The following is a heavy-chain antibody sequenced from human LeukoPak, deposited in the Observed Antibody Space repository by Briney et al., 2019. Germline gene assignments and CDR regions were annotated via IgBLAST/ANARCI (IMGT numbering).Heavy chain of an antibody. CDR3: ALGGCSSTSCYTVFGY. Sequence: GGSLRLSCAASGFSFSSYGMHWVRQAPGKGLEWVAVISYDGSNEYFADSVKGRFTVSRDNVKNTLYLQMNSLRVEDTAVYYCALGGCSSTSCYTVFGYWGQGTLVTVSS. CDR1: GFSFSSYG. V-gene: IGHV3-30*03. D-gene: IGHD2-2*02. CDR2: ISYDGSNE. J-gene: IGHJ4*02.